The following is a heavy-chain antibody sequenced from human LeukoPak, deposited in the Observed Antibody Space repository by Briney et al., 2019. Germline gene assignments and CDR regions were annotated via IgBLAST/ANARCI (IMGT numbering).Heavy chain of an antibody. CDR2: IAWNSGSM. D-gene: IGHD6-25*01. J-gene: IGHJ4*02. CDR1: GFTFDDHA. CDR3: AKDIRSKSCGLDY. V-gene: IGHV3-9*01. Sequence: GRSLRLFCAASGFTFDDHAMHWVRQAPGKALEWVSGIAWNSGSMAYADSVRDRFTISRDNAKNSLYLQMNSLRAEDTALYYCAKDIRSKSCGLDYWGQGTLVTVSS.